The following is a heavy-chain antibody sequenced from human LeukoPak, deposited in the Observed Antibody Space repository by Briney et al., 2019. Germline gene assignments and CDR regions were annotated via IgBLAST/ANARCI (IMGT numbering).Heavy chain of an antibody. CDR1: GYTFTGYY. CDR2: INPNSGGT. Sequence: ASVKVSCKASGYTFTGYYMHWVRQAPGQGLEWMGWINPNSGGTNYAQKFQGRVTMTRDTSISTAYMELSRLRSDDTAVYYCATPNRYCSSTSCYRDYYGMDVWGQGTTVTASS. J-gene: IGHJ6*02. D-gene: IGHD2-2*01. CDR3: ATPNRYCSSTSCYRDYYGMDV. V-gene: IGHV1-2*02.